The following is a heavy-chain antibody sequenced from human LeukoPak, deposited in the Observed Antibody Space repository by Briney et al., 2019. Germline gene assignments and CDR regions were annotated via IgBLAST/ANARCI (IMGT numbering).Heavy chain of an antibody. CDR1: GFTFGSHA. CDR3: GKTTVGYSSGQKPAWPVDY. D-gene: IGHD5-18*01. V-gene: IGHV3-23*01. J-gene: IGHJ4*02. CDR2: IFGSGCSP. Sequence: GGSLRLSCEASGFTFGSHAMYWVRQAPGKGLEWVAGIFGSGCSPHYADPVKGRFTISRDNSRNTVYLQINSLRAEDTAVYYCGKTTVGYSSGQKPAWPVDYWGQGTLVTVSS.